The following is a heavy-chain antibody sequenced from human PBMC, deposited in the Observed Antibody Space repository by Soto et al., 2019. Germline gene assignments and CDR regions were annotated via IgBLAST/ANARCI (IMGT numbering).Heavy chain of an antibody. CDR3: ARGSAPKKDYYYYGMDV. CDR2: ISYDGSNK. CDR1: GFTFSSYA. J-gene: IGHJ6*02. Sequence: QVQLVESGGGVVQPGRSLRLSCAASGFTFSSYAMHWVRQAPGKGLEWVAVISYDGSNKYYADSVKGRFTISRDNSKNTLYLQMNSLRAEDTAVYYCARGSAPKKDYYYYGMDVWGQGTTVTVSS. V-gene: IGHV3-30-3*01.